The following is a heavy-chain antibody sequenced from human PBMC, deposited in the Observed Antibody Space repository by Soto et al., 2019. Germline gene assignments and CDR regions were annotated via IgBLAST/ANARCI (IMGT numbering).Heavy chain of an antibody. CDR2: ISSSGSTI. V-gene: IGHV3-11*01. CDR3: ARSIAAGRIGAFDI. Sequence: QVQLVESGGGLVKPGGSLRLSCAASGFTFSDYYMSWIRQAPGKGLEWVQYISSSGSTIYYADSVKGRFIISRDNAKNSLYQQMNSPRAEDPAVYYCARSIAAGRIGAFDIWGQGTMVTVSS. D-gene: IGHD6-13*01. CDR1: GFTFSDYY. J-gene: IGHJ3*02.